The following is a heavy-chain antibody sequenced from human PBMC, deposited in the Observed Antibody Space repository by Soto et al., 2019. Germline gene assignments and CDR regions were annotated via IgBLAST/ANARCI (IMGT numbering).Heavy chain of an antibody. CDR1: GGSFSGYY. J-gene: IGHJ4*02. CDR2: INYSGST. CDR3: AKGGYGGNSGLGHLDY. V-gene: IGHV4-34*01. D-gene: IGHD2-21*02. Sequence: QVQLQQWGAGLLKPSETLSLTCAVYGGSFSGYYWSWIRQPPGKGLEWIGEINYSGSTNYNPSLNSRVTIAVDTSKNQFSRKLRSVTAADPDVYYCAKGGYGGNSGLGHLDYWGQGTLVTVSS.